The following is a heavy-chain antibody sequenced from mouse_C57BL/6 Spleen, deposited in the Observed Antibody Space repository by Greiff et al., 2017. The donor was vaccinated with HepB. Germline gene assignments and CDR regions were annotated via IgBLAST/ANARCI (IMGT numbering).Heavy chain of an antibody. J-gene: IGHJ4*01. CDR1: GYAFSSYW. CDR2: IYPGDGDT. V-gene: IGHV1-80*01. Sequence: QVQLKQSGAELVKPGASVKISCKASGYAFSSYWMNWVKQRPGKGLEWIGQIYPGDGDTNYNGKFKGKATLTADKSSSTAYMQLSSLTSEDSAVYFCARSHYYYAMDYWGQGTSVTVSS. CDR3: ARSHYYYAMDY.